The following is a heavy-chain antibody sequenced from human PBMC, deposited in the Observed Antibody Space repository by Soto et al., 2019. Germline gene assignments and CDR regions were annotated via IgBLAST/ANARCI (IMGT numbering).Heavy chain of an antibody. Sequence: ASVKVSCKASGYTFTSYDINWVRQSTGQGLEWMGWMNPNSGNTGYAQKFQGRVTMTRNTSISTAYMELSSLRSEDTAVYYCAREDRIAARPIAFDIWGQGTMVTVSS. CDR3: AREDRIAARPIAFDI. CDR1: GYTFTSYD. CDR2: MNPNSGNT. D-gene: IGHD6-6*01. V-gene: IGHV1-8*01. J-gene: IGHJ3*02.